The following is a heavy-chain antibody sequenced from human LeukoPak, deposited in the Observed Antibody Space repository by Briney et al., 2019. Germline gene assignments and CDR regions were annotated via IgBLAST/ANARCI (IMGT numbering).Heavy chain of an antibody. V-gene: IGHV3-23*01. J-gene: IGHJ4*02. D-gene: IGHD2-21*02. CDR3: AKGRKIFVVVTAFDY. CDR2: ISGSGGST. CDR1: GFTFSSYA. Sequence: PGGSLRLSCAASGFTFSSYAMSWVRQAPGKGLEWVSAISGSGGSTYYADSVKGRFTISRDNSKNTLYLQMNSLRAEDTAVYYCAKGRKIFVVVTAFDYWGQGTLVTVSS.